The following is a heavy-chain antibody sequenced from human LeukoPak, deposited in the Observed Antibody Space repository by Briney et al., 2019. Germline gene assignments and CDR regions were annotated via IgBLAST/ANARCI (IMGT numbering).Heavy chain of an antibody. Sequence: PGRSLRLTCAASGFTFSSYAMHWVRQAPGKGLEWVAVISYDGSNKYYADSVKGRFTISRDNSKNTLYLQMNSLRAEDTAVYYCARWVRATYYYDSSGPYGMDVWGQGTTVTVSS. CDR1: GFTFSSYA. J-gene: IGHJ6*02. D-gene: IGHD3-22*01. CDR2: ISYDGSNK. CDR3: ARWVRATYYYDSSGPYGMDV. V-gene: IGHV3-30-3*01.